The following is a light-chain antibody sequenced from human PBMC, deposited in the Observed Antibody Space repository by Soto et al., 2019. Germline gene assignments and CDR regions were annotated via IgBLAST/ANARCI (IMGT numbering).Light chain of an antibody. CDR2: KAS. J-gene: IGKJ1*01. V-gene: IGKV1-5*03. Sequence: IQMTQSPSTLSASVGDRVTITSRASQSISNWLAWYQQKPGKAPKLLIYKASSLESGVPSRFSGSGSGTEFTLTISSLQPDDFATYYCQQYNSYSWTFGQGTKVDI. CDR3: QQYNSYSWT. CDR1: QSISNW.